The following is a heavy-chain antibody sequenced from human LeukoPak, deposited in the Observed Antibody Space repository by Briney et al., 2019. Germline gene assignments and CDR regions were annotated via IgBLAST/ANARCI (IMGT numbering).Heavy chain of an antibody. Sequence: ASVKVSCKASGYTFTGYYMHWVRQAPGQGLEWMGWINPNSGGTNYAQKFQGRVTMTRDTSISTAYMELSRLRSDDTAVYYCARSSTSLIALDIWGQGTMVTVSS. CDR2: INPNSGGT. J-gene: IGHJ3*02. V-gene: IGHV1-2*02. D-gene: IGHD6-13*01. CDR3: ARSSTSLIALDI. CDR1: GYTFTGYY.